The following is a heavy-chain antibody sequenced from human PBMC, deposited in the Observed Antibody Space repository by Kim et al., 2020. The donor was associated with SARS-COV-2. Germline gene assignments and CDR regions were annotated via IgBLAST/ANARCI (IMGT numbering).Heavy chain of an antibody. CDR3: ARDPTRPSSYYDFWSGYGGYFDY. CDR2: IIPILGIA. CDR1: GGTFSSYT. J-gene: IGHJ4*02. D-gene: IGHD3-3*01. Sequence: SVKVSCKASGGTFSSYTISWVRQAPGQGLEWMGRIIPILGIANYAQKFQGRVTITADKSTSTAYMELSSLRSEDTAVYYCARDPTRPSSYYDFWSGYGGYFDYWGQGTLVTVSS. V-gene: IGHV1-69*04.